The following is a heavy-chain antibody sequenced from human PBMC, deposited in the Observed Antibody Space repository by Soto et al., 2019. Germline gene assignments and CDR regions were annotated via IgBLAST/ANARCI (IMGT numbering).Heavy chain of an antibody. CDR1: GFSCSTYV. J-gene: IGHJ4*02. D-gene: IGHD5-12*01. CDR3: AKDASGYDSPNYFGS. CDR2: ISGSGAYT. Sequence: EVQVLESGGGLVQPGGSRRLSCEASGFSCSTYVMSWVRQAPGKGLEWVSGISGSGAYTLYADSVKGRFTISRDNSKNTLSLQMNSLRAEDTAVYFCAKDASGYDSPNYFGSWGQGTLVTVSS. V-gene: IGHV3-23*01.